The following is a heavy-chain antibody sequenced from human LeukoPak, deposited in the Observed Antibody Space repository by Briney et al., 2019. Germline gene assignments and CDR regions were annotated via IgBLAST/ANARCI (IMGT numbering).Heavy chain of an antibody. Sequence: SEPLSLTCTVWGGSLSSYYWIWLRQPAGKGLEWIGRIYTSGSTNYNPSLKSRVTMSVDTSKNQFSLKLISVTAAGTAVYYCARKYCSGGSCYYDYWGQGTLVTLSS. V-gene: IGHV4-4*07. CDR1: GGSLSSYY. D-gene: IGHD2-15*01. J-gene: IGHJ4*02. CDR2: IYTSGST. CDR3: ARKYCSGGSCYYDY.